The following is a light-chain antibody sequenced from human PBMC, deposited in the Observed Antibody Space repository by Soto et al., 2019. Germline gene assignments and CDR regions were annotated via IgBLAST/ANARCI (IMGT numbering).Light chain of an antibody. V-gene: IGKV3-20*01. CDR2: GTS. CDR3: QQYGSPPIT. CDR1: QSVSSTY. J-gene: IGKJ5*01. Sequence: EVLLTQSPAPLSLSPGERATLSCRASQSVSSTYLAWYQQQPGQAPRLLMSGTSNRATGTPDRFSGSGSGTDFTLTISRLEPEDFAVYYCQQYGSPPITFGQGTRLEIK.